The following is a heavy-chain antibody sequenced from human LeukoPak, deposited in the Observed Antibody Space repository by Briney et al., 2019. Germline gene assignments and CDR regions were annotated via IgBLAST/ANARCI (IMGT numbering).Heavy chain of an antibody. CDR3: ARASVVGTTPLNF. CDR2: ISYSGST. Sequence: SETLXXTCTFSGGSTSSYYWSWIRQPPGKGLEWIGYISYSGSTNYNPSLKSRVTISVDTSKNKCSLKRRAVSAADTAVYYCARASVVGTTPLNFWGQGTLVTVSS. CDR1: GGSTSSYY. J-gene: IGHJ4*02. V-gene: IGHV4-59*01. D-gene: IGHD1-26*01.